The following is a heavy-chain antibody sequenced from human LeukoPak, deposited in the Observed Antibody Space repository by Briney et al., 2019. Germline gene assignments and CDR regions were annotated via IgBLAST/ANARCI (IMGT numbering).Heavy chain of an antibody. CDR1: GGSISSGGYS. Sequence: SETLSLTCAVSGGSISSGGYSWSWIRQPPGKGLEWIGEINHSGSTNYNPSLKSRVTISVDTSKNQFSLKLSSVTAADTAVYYCALSVAATTNWFDPWGQGTLVTVSS. V-gene: IGHV4-30-2*01. J-gene: IGHJ5*02. CDR2: INHSGST. D-gene: IGHD5-12*01. CDR3: ALSVAATTNWFDP.